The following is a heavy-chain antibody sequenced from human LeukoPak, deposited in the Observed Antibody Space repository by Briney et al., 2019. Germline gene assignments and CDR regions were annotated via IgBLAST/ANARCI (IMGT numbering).Heavy chain of an antibody. CDR2: IKEDGSEK. CDR3: ASGSREW. CDR1: GFTFSRYW. Sequence: HPGGSLRLSCAASGFTFSRYWMSWVRQAPGKGLEWLANIKEDGSEKYYVDSVKGRFTISRDNAKNSLYLQMNSLRAGDTSVYYCASGSREWWGQGTLVTVSS. V-gene: IGHV3-7*01. D-gene: IGHD3-10*01. J-gene: IGHJ4*02.